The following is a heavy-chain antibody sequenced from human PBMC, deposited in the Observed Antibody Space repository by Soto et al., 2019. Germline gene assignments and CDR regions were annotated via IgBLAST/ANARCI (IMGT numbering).Heavy chain of an antibody. CDR3: ARGQHRTKCGGECYDQNYFDY. CDR1: GGSFSGYY. J-gene: IGHJ4*02. Sequence: SETLSLTCAVYGGSFSGYYWSWIRQPPGKGLEWIGEINHSGSTNYNPSLKSRVTISVDTSKNQFSLKLSSVTAADTAVYYCARGQHRTKCGGECYDQNYFDYWGQGTLVTVSS. CDR2: INHSGST. D-gene: IGHD2-21*01. V-gene: IGHV4-34*01.